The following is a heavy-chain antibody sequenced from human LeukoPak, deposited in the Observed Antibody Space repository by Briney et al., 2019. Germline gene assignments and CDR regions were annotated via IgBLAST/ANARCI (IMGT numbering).Heavy chain of an antibody. J-gene: IGHJ4*02. Sequence: PGGSLRLSCAASGFTFSSYDMNWVRQAPGKGLEWISYISSGGSSIYYADSVKGRFTISRDNAKNSLYLQMNSLRAEDTAVYYCARDNGDSSDYWGQGTQVTVSS. D-gene: IGHD4-17*01. CDR1: GFTFSSYD. CDR2: ISSGGSSI. CDR3: ARDNGDSSDY. V-gene: IGHV3-48*03.